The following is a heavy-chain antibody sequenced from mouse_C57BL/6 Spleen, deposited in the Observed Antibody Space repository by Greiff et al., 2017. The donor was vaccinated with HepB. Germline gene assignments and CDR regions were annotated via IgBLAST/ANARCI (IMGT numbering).Heavy chain of an antibody. CDR1: GFTFSSYG. CDR2: ISSGGSYT. V-gene: IGHV5-6*01. J-gene: IGHJ4*01. CDR3: ARHEGYYDAMDY. Sequence: EVKLMESGGDLVKPGGSLKLSCAASGFTFSSYGMSWVRQTPDKRLEWVATISSGGSYTYYPDSVKGRFTISRDNAKNTLYLQMSSLKSEDTAMYYCARHEGYYDAMDYWGQGTSVTVSS. D-gene: IGHD2-3*01.